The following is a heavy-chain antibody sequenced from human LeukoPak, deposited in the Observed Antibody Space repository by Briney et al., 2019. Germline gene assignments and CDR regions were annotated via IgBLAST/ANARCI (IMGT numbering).Heavy chain of an antibody. D-gene: IGHD3-22*01. V-gene: IGHV5-51*01. Sequence: GESRKISCKGSGSSFTSYGIGWARPLPGKGLEWRGSIYPGDSDNRYSPSYQGQVTISADKSISTAYLQWSSLKAPDTAMYYCARPLDSSGAWGQGTLVTVSS. J-gene: IGHJ4*02. CDR3: ARPLDSSGA. CDR1: GSSFTSYG. CDR2: IYPGDSDN.